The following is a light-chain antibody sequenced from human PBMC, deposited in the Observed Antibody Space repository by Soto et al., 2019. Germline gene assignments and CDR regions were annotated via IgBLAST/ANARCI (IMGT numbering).Light chain of an antibody. CDR2: ATS. Sequence: EIVLTQSPGTLSLSPGDRVTLSCRASQSVSSNYLAWYQQKPGQAPRLLIYATSARATGIPDRFSGSGSGTDFTLTISRLEPEDFAMYYCQQYGYYNSPRYSFGQGTRLEI. J-gene: IGKJ2*03. V-gene: IGKV3-20*01. CDR1: QSVSSNY. CDR3: QQYGYYNSPRYS.